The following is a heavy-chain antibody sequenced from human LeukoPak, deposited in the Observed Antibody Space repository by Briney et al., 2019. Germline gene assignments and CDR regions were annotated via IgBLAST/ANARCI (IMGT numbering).Heavy chain of an antibody. CDR1: GFTFSSYA. J-gene: IGHJ3*02. CDR2: ISGSGGST. CDR3: AKDLRGYYYGSGSYHDAFDI. V-gene: IGHV3-23*01. Sequence: GGSLRLSCAASGFTFSSYAMSWVRQAPGKGLEWVSAISGSGGSTYYADSVKGRFTISRDNSKNTLYLQMNSLRAEDTAVYYCAKDLRGYYYGSGSYHDAFDIWGQGTMVTVSS. D-gene: IGHD3-10*01.